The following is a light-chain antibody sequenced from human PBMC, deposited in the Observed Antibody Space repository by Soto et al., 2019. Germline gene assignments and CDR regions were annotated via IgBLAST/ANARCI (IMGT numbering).Light chain of an antibody. Sequence: DIQMTQSPSTLSASVGDRVTITCRASQSLNSLLAWYQQKPGRAPKLLIYDASTLESGVPSRFSGSGSGTDFTLTISSLQPDDFATYYCQQYSDSSGAFGQGTRVEIK. V-gene: IGKV1-5*01. CDR3: QQYSDSSGA. J-gene: IGKJ1*01. CDR1: QSLNSL. CDR2: DAS.